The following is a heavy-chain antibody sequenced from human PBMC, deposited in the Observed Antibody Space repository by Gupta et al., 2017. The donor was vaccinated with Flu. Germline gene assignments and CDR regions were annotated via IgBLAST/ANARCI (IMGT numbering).Heavy chain of an antibody. Sequence: QVQLQESGPGLVKPSETLSLTCTVSGGSISSYYWSWIRQPPGKGLEWIGYIYYSGSTNYNPSLKSRVTISVDTSKNQFSLKLSSVTAADTAVYYCASPYWTSAFDIWGQGTMVTVSS. CDR3: ASPYWTSAFDI. CDR2: IYYSGST. V-gene: IGHV4-59*01. D-gene: IGHD1-1*01. J-gene: IGHJ3*02. CDR1: GGSISSYY.